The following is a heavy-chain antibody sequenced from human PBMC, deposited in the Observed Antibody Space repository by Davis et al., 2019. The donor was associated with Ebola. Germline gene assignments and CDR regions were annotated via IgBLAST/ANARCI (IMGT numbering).Heavy chain of an antibody. V-gene: IGHV3-48*02. J-gene: IGHJ4*02. Sequence: GGSLRLSCAASGFSFSSYSMNWLRQAPGKGLEWVSYISGSGSVIHYSDSVKGRFTSSRDNAKNSLYLHMTSLRDEDTAVYYCARAEAAAGTSARYYFDYWGQGTLVTVSS. CDR1: GFSFSSYS. D-gene: IGHD6-13*01. CDR2: ISGSGSVI. CDR3: ARAEAAAGTSARYYFDY.